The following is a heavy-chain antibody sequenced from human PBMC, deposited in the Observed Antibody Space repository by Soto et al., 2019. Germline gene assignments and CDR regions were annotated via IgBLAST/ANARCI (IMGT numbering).Heavy chain of an antibody. CDR2: IIPIFGTA. V-gene: IGHV1-69*06. Sequence: QVQLVQSGAEVKKPGSSVKVSCTASGGTFNSYAISWVRQAPGQGLEWMGGIIPIFGTANYAQKFQGRVTISADKSTSTVYMELSSLRSEDTAVYYCARALYSNYNYYYYGMDVWGQGTTVTVSS. J-gene: IGHJ6*02. CDR3: ARALYSNYNYYYYGMDV. CDR1: GGTFNSYA. D-gene: IGHD4-4*01.